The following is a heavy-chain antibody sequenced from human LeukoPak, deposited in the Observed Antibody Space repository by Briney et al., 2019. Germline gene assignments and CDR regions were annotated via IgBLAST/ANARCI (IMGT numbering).Heavy chain of an antibody. J-gene: IGHJ1*01. CDR2: IWYDGSNQ. CDR1: GFTFRNYG. D-gene: IGHD1-26*01. V-gene: IGHV3-33*06. CDR3: AKDLGSGTEYFHH. Sequence: GGSLRLSSSASGFTFRNYGMHWVRQAPGQGLVWVAVIWYDGSNQPFADSVQGRFTISRDNSKNALYLQMDSLRVEDTAVYYCAKDLGSGTEYFHHWGQGTMVTVSS.